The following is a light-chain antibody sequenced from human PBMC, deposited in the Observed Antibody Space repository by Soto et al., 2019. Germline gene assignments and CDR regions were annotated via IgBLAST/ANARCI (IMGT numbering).Light chain of an antibody. CDR1: QSVSSNY. Sequence: EFVLTQSPGTLSLSPGERATLSCRASQSVSSNYLAWYQQKPGQAPRLLISAASSRATGIPYRFSGSGSGTAFTLTISGLEPEDFAVYYCQQYGSSPFAFGPGTKVDIK. J-gene: IGKJ3*01. CDR2: AAS. V-gene: IGKV3-20*01. CDR3: QQYGSSPFA.